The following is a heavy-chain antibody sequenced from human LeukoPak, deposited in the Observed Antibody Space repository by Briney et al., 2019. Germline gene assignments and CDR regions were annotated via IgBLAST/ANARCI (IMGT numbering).Heavy chain of an antibody. Sequence: SETLSLTCSVSGDSITTNNYYWVWIRQPPGMGLEWLGNIHYSGSTYYSPSLKNRVTISVDTSKNQFSLRLKSVTAADTAVYYCWRPHCSNSVCSSSRVDFWGQGTLVTVSS. J-gene: IGHJ4*02. CDR2: IHYSGST. CDR3: WRPHCSNSVCSSSRVDF. CDR1: GDSITTNNYY. V-gene: IGHV4-39*01. D-gene: IGHD2-8*01.